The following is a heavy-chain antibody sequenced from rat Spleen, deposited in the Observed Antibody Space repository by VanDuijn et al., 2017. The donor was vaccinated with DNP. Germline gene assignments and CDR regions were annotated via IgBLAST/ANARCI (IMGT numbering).Heavy chain of an antibody. D-gene: IGHD1-12*02. Sequence: EVQLVESGGDLVQPGRSLKLSCVASGFTFNNYWMTWIRQVPGKGLEWVASITSSGGGTYYPDSVKGRFTISRDNAKNTLYLQMNSLRSEDMATYYCARPDYYDGSYPHYWGQGVMVTVSS. J-gene: IGHJ2*01. CDR1: GFTFNNYW. CDR3: ARPDYYDGSYPHY. CDR2: ITSSGGGT. V-gene: IGHV5-31*01.